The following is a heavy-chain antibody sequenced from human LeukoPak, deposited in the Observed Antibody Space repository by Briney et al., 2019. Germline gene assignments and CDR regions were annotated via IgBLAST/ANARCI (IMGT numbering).Heavy chain of an antibody. CDR3: ARDSSGYYGEGNFDH. V-gene: IGHV1-69*17. Sequence: VASVKVSCKASGGTFSSYAISWVRQAPGQGLEWMGRIIPIFGIANYAQKFQGRVTITADKSTSTAYMELSSLRSEDTAVYYCARDSSGYYGEGNFDHWGQGTLVTVSS. J-gene: IGHJ4*02. CDR2: IIPIFGIA. CDR1: GGTFSSYA. D-gene: IGHD3-22*01.